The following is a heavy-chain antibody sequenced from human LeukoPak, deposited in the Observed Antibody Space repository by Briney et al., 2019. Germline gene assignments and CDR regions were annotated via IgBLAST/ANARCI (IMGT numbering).Heavy chain of an antibody. Sequence: GGSLTLSCAASGFTVSSNYMSWVRQAPGKGLEWVSVIYSGGSTYYADSVKGRFTISRDNSKNTLYLQMNSLRAEDTAVYYCARTKYSSSWYGDPWGQGTLVTVSS. CDR3: ARTKYSSSWYGDP. V-gene: IGHV3-66*01. CDR1: GFTVSSNY. J-gene: IGHJ5*02. CDR2: IYSGGST. D-gene: IGHD6-13*01.